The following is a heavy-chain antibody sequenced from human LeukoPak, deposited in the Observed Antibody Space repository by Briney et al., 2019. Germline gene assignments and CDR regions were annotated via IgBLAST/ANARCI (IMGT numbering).Heavy chain of an antibody. D-gene: IGHD2-2*01. CDR3: ARARSAVVVPAAPSFDP. CDR1: GFTFSSYA. V-gene: IGHV3-33*08. J-gene: IGHJ5*02. CDR2: IWYDGSNK. Sequence: GGSLRLSCAASGFTFSSYAMNWVRQAPGKGLEWVAVIWYDGSNKYYADSVKGRFTISRDNSKNTLYLQMNSLRAEDTAVYYCARARSAVVVPAAPSFDPWGQGTLVTVSS.